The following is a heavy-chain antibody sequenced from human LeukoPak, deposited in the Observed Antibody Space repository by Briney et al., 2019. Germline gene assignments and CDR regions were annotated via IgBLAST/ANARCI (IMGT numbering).Heavy chain of an antibody. V-gene: IGHV1-18*01. CDR1: GYTFTSYG. J-gene: IGHJ4*02. CDR3: AREYYYDSSGYFDY. CDR2: ISAYNGNT. D-gene: IGHD3-22*01. Sequence: ASVKVSCKAPGYTFTSYGISWVRQAPGQGLEWMGWISAYNGNTNYAQKLQGRVTMTTDTSTSTAYMELRSLRSDDTAVYYCAREYYYDSSGYFDYWGQGTLVTVSS.